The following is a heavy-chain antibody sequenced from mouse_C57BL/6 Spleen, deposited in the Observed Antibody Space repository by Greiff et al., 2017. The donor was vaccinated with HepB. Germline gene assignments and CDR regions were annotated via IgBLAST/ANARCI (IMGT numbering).Heavy chain of an antibody. CDR2: ISSGGDYI. CDR3: TREGLGFDY. CDR1: GFTFSSYA. V-gene: IGHV5-9-1*02. J-gene: IGHJ2*01. D-gene: IGHD4-1*01. Sequence: DVQLQESGEGLVKPGGSLKLSCAASGFTFSSYAMSWVRQTPEKRLEWVAYISSGGDYIYYADTVKGRFTISRDNARNTLYLQMSSLKSEDTAMYYCTREGLGFDYWGQGTTLTVSS.